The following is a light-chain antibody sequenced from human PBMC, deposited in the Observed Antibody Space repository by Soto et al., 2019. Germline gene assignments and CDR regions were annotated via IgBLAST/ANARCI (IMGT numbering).Light chain of an antibody. J-gene: IGKJ1*01. V-gene: IGKV3-11*01. Sequence: EIVLTQSPATLSLSPGERATLSCRASQRVSSYLAWYQQKPGQAPRLLIYDASNRATGIPARLSGSGSGTDFTLTISSLEPEDFAVYYCQQRSNWPWTFGQGTKVEIK. CDR1: QRVSSY. CDR3: QQRSNWPWT. CDR2: DAS.